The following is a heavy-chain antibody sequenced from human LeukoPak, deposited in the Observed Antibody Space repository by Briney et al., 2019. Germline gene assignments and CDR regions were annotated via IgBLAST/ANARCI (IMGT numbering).Heavy chain of an antibody. D-gene: IGHD2-15*01. CDR2: IWYDGSNK. Sequence: GGSLRLSCAASGFTFSSYGMHWVRQAPGKGLEWAAVIWYDGSNKYYADSVKGRFTISRDNSKNTLYLQMNSLRAEDTAVYYCAKDACSGGSCYLDYWGQGTLVTVSS. J-gene: IGHJ4*02. CDR3: AKDACSGGSCYLDY. CDR1: GFTFSSYG. V-gene: IGHV3-33*06.